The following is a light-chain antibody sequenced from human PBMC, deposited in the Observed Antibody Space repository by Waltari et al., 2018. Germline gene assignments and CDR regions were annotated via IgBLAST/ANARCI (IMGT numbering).Light chain of an antibody. Sequence: QSALAQSASVSGSPGQSITISCTGTGSDIGYYNFVPWYQQHPGKAPKLLIFDVSRWSSGVSHRFSGSKSGNTASLTISGLQAEDEADYYCSSYTSTNTIIFGGGTKVTVL. CDR2: DVS. CDR1: GSDIGYYNF. V-gene: IGLV2-14*03. J-gene: IGLJ2*01. CDR3: SSYTSTNTII.